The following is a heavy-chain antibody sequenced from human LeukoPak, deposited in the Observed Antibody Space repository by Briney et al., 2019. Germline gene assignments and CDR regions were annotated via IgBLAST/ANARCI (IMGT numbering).Heavy chain of an antibody. V-gene: IGHV3-21*01. CDR1: GFTFSTYN. D-gene: IGHD1-14*01. CDR2: ISSSSSYI. J-gene: IGHJ3*02. CDR3: ARDRAPEAFDI. Sequence: PGGSLRLSCAASGFTFSTYNMNWVRQAPGKGLEWVSSISSSSSYIYYADSVKGRFTISRDNAKNSLYLQMNSLRAEDTAVYYCARDRAPEAFDIWGQGAMVTVAS.